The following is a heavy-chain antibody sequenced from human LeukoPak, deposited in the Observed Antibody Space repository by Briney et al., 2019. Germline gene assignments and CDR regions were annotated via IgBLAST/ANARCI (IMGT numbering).Heavy chain of an antibody. CDR2: IWYDGSNK. D-gene: IGHD6-13*01. V-gene: IGHV3-33*01. Sequence: GGSLRLSRAASGFTFSSYGMHWVRQAPGKGLEWVAVIWYDGSNKYYADSVKGRFTISRDNSKNTLYLQMSSLRAEDTAVYYCARDYSSSSWLDYWGQGTLVTVSS. J-gene: IGHJ4*02. CDR3: ARDYSSSSWLDY. CDR1: GFTFSSYG.